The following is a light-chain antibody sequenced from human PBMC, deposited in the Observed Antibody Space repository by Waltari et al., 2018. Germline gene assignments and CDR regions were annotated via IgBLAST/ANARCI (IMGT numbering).Light chain of an antibody. CDR3: ATWDDSLGGLWV. CDR1: SFNTGCIS. CDR2: GNI. J-gene: IGLJ3*02. V-gene: IGLV1-47*01. Sequence: QSVLPQPPSASGTPGQGFPTPCSGSSFNTGCISVHGYQQLPGTAPKLLMYGNIPRPSGVPDRFSGSKSGTSASLAISGLRSEDEAIYYCATWDDSLGGLWVFGGGTKVTVL.